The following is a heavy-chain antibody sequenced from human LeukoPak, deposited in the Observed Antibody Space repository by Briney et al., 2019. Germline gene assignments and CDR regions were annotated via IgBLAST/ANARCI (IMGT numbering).Heavy chain of an antibody. D-gene: IGHD3-16*01. CDR1: GFTFSSYA. Sequence: GGSLRLSCAASGFTFSSYAMHWVRQAPGKGLEWVAVIWYDGSNKYYADSVKGRFTISRDNSKNTLYLQMNSLRAEDTAVFYCARDLGGEIFGVDYWGQGTLVTVSS. J-gene: IGHJ4*02. V-gene: IGHV3-33*08. CDR3: ARDLGGEIFGVDY. CDR2: IWYDGSNK.